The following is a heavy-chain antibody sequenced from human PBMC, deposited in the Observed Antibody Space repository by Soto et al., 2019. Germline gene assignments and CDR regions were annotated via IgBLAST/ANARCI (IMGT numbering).Heavy chain of an antibody. D-gene: IGHD1-26*01. CDR3: ARAPPIVGTTHWFDP. J-gene: IGHJ5*02. Sequence: QVQLVQSGAEVKKPGSSVKVSCKASGGTFSTYAISWVRQAPGQGLEWMGGIIPMYGTANYAQKFQGRVTITADKSTNTAYMELSSLRAEDTAVYYCARAPPIVGTTHWFDPWGQGILVTVSS. V-gene: IGHV1-69*06. CDR2: IIPMYGTA. CDR1: GGTFSTYA.